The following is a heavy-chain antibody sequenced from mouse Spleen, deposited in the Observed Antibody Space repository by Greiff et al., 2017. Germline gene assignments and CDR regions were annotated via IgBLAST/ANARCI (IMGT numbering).Heavy chain of an antibody. CDR2: ISSGGSYT. V-gene: IGHV5-9-1*01. J-gene: IGHJ4*01. CDR3: ARQYGYVSYYAMDY. D-gene: IGHD2-2*01. Sequence: EVMLVESGGGLVKPGGSLKLSCAASGFTFSSYALSWVRQTPEKGLEWVATISSGGSYTYYPDSVTGRFTISRDNAKNTLYLQMSSLRSEDTAMYYCARQYGYVSYYAMDYWGQGTSVTVSS. CDR1: GFTFSSYA.